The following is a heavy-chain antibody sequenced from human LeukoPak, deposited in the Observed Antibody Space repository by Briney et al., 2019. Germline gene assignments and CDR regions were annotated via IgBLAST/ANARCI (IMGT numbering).Heavy chain of an antibody. J-gene: IGHJ4*02. CDR1: GGSISSSSYY. CDR3: ARFSYGDPYNFDY. CDR2: IYYSGST. V-gene: IGHV4-61*01. D-gene: IGHD4-17*01. Sequence: SETLSLTCTVSGGSISSSSYYWSWIRQPPGKGLEWIGYIYYSGSTNYNPSLKSRVTISVDTSKNQFSLKLSSVTAADTAVYYCARFSYGDPYNFDYWGQGTLVTVSS.